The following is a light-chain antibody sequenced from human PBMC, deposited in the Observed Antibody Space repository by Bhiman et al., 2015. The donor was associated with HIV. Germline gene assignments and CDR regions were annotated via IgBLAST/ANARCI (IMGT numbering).Light chain of an antibody. CDR1: RSNIGAGYD. J-gene: IGLJ1*01. V-gene: IGLV1-40*01. CDR3: QSYDNSLSGYV. CDR2: GNN. Sequence: QTVLTQPPSVSGAPGQRVTISCTGSRSNIGAGYDVHWFQHLPGTAPKVLIYGNNNRPSGVPDRFSVSKSGTSASLAITGLQAEDEADYYCQSYDNSLSGYVFGTGTQVTVL.